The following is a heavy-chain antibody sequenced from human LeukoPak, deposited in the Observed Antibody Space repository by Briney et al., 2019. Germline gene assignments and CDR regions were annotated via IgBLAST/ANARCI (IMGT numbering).Heavy chain of an antibody. J-gene: IGHJ4*02. CDR2: IYTSGST. CDR1: GGSISSYY. V-gene: IGHV4-4*07. CDR3: ASYGVATIRGKSDY. D-gene: IGHD5-24*01. Sequence: SETLSLTCTVSGGSISSYYWSWIRQPAGKGLEWIGRIYTSGSTNYNPSLKSRVTMSVDTSKNQFSLKLGSVTAADTAVYYCASYGVATIRGKSDYWGQGTLVTVSS.